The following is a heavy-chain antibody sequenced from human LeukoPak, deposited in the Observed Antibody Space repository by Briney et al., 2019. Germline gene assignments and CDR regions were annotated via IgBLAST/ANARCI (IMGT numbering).Heavy chain of an antibody. V-gene: IGHV7-4-1*02. CDR2: INTNTGNP. CDR1: GYTFTSYG. J-gene: IGHJ4*02. D-gene: IGHD6-19*01. Sequence: GASVKVSCKASGYTFTSYGISWVRQAPGQGLEWMGWINTNTGNPTYAQGFTGRFVFSLDTSVSTAYLQISSLKAEDTAVYYCARDRGIAVAGNYYFDYWGQGTLVTVSS. CDR3: ARDRGIAVAGNYYFDY.